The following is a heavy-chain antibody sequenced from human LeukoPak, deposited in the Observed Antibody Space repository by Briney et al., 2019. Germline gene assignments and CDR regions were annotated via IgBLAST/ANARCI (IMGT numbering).Heavy chain of an antibody. CDR3: ARLITYGYDAFDI. J-gene: IGHJ3*02. CDR1: GGSFSGYY. CDR2: IYYSGST. V-gene: IGHV4-59*08. Sequence: SETLSLTCAVYGGSFSGYYWSWIRQPPGKGLEWIGYIYYSGSTNYNPSLKSRVTISVDTSKNQFSLKLSSVTAADTAVYYCARLITYGYDAFDIWGQGTMVTVSS. D-gene: IGHD5-18*01.